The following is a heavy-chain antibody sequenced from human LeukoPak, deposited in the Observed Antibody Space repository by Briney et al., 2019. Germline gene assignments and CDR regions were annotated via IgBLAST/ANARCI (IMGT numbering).Heavy chain of an antibody. CDR1: GGSISSSSYY. Sequence: SETLSLTCTVSGGSISSSSYYWGWIRQPPGKGLEWIGSIYYSGSTYYNPSLRSRVTISVDTSKNQFSLKLSSVTAADTAVYYCARRGGYDSSGYSFDYWGQGTLVTVSS. D-gene: IGHD3-22*01. CDR2: IYYSGST. V-gene: IGHV4-39*01. J-gene: IGHJ4*02. CDR3: ARRGGYDSSGYSFDY.